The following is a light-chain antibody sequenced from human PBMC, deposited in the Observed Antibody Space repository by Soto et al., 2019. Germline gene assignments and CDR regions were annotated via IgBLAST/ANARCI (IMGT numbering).Light chain of an antibody. J-gene: IGKJ1*01. CDR3: QQYGSSPQT. CDR2: GAS. V-gene: IGKV3-20*01. Sequence: EVRLTQSAGTLSLSPGERATLSCGASQSLSSNSLAWYRQKNGQAPRLLIYGASSRAAGIPDRFSGSGYGTDFNLTISRLEPEDFAVYYCQQYGSSPQTFGQGTKVDIK. CDR1: QSLSSNS.